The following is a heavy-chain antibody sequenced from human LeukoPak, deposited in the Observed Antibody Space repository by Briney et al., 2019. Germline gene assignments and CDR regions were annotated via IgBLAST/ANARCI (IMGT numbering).Heavy chain of an antibody. CDR2: IYYSGTT. V-gene: IGHV4-39*07. D-gene: IGHD3-10*01. CDR3: ARETRSGSGSYYNLDFAGNYMDV. J-gene: IGHJ6*03. CDR1: GGLISISTYY. Sequence: KASETLSLTCTVSGGLISISTYYWGWIRQPPGKGLEWIGSIYYSGTTHYNPSLKSRVTIAVDTSKNQFSLKLISVTAADTAVYYCARETRSGSGSYYNLDFAGNYMDVWGKGTTVTISS.